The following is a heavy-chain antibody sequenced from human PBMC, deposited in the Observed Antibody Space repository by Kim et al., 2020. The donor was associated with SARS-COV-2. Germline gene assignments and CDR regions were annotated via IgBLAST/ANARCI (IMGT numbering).Heavy chain of an antibody. D-gene: IGHD2-2*01. J-gene: IGHJ5*02. CDR1: GGSFSGYY. Sequence: SETLSLTCAVYGGSFSGYYWSWIRQPPGKGLEWIGEINHSGSTNYNPSLKSRVTISVDTSKNQFSLKLSSVTAADTAVYYCARGVAHPRTIRTWGQGTLVTVSS. CDR2: INHSGST. CDR3: ARGVAHPRTIRT. V-gene: IGHV4-34*01.